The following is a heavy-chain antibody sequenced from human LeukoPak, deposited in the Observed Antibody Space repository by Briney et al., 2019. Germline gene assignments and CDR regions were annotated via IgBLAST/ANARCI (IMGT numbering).Heavy chain of an antibody. J-gene: IGHJ4*02. CDR2: IASNGGSE. CDR3: AKRGHYSINWYHYFDY. Sequence: QPGRSLRLPCAASGFTFTTYGLHWVRQAPGKGLEWVAAIASNGGSEYYADSVKGRFTISRDNSKNTLFLQMNSLRPDDTAVYYCAKRGHYSINWYHYFDYWGQGTLVTVSS. D-gene: IGHD6-13*01. CDR1: GFTFTTYG. V-gene: IGHV3-30*18.